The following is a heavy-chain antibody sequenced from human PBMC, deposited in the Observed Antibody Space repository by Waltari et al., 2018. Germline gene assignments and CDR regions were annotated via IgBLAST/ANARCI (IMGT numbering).Heavy chain of an antibody. CDR3: ARNIQAAA. D-gene: IGHD2-2*01. CDR2: INSDGSST. J-gene: IGHJ4*02. V-gene: IGHV3-74*01. Sequence: HLVRQAAGKGLVWVSRINSDGSSTSYADSVRGRFTISRDNAKNTLYLQMNSLRAEDTAVYYCARNIQAAAWGQGTLVTVSS.